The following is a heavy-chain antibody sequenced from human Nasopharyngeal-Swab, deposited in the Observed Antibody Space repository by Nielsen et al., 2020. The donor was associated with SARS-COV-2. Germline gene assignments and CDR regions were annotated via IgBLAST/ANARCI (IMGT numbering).Heavy chain of an antibody. Sequence: SETLSLTCTVSGGSISSYYWSWIRQSPGKGLEWIGYIYYSGSTNYNPSLKSRVTISVDTSKNQFSLKLSSVTAADTAVYYCARSVPAAMNYYYYYMDVWGKGTTVTVSS. CDR3: ARSVPAAMNYYYYYMDV. CDR1: GGSISSYY. J-gene: IGHJ6*03. CDR2: IYYSGST. V-gene: IGHV4-59*08. D-gene: IGHD2-2*01.